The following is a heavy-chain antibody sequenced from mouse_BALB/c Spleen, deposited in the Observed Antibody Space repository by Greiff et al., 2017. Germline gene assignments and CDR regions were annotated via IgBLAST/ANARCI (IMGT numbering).Heavy chain of an antibody. J-gene: IGHJ3*01. Sequence: EVKLVESGGGLVKPGGSLKLSCAASGFTFSDYYMYWVRQTPEKRLEWVATISDGGSYTYYPDSVKGRFTISRDNAKNNLYLQMSSLKSEDTAMYYCARDIYYDYDWFAYWGQGTLVTVSA. CDR1: GFTFSDYY. CDR3: ARDIYYDYDWFAY. CDR2: ISDGGSYT. D-gene: IGHD2-4*01. V-gene: IGHV5-4*02.